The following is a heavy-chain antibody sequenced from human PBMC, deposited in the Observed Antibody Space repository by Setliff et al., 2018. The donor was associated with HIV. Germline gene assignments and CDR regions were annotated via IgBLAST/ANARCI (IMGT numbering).Heavy chain of an antibody. Sequence: GGSLRLSCTASGFTFGDYPMSWVRQAPGKGLEWVGFIRSKAYGGTTEYAASVKGRFTISRDDSKNSAYLQMNSLKTEDTAVYYCTRVIGIVVVITIDVWGKGTTVTV. CDR2: IRSKAYGGTT. CDR1: GFTFGDYP. CDR3: TRVIGIVVVITIDV. J-gene: IGHJ6*04. D-gene: IGHD3-22*01. V-gene: IGHV3-49*04.